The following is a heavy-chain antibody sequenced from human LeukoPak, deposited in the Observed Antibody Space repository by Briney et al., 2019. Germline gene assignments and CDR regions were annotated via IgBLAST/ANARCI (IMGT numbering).Heavy chain of an antibody. J-gene: IGHJ4*02. Sequence: SETLSLTCAVYGGSFSSYYWSWIRQPAGKGLEWIGRISASGNTNYNPSLQSRVTMSVDTSKNQLSLKLNSVTAADTAVYYCATLPGGYDSDYWGQGTLVTVSS. CDR3: ATLPGGYDSDY. CDR2: ISASGNT. CDR1: GGSFSSYY. D-gene: IGHD5-12*01. V-gene: IGHV4-59*10.